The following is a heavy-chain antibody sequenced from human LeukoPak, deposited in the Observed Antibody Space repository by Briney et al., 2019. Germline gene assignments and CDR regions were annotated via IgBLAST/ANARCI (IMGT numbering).Heavy chain of an antibody. D-gene: IGHD3/OR15-3a*01. V-gene: IGHV3-21*01. CDR3: ARDSKNRYDFLGRYWFFDL. CDR1: GFSLITDS. J-gene: IGHJ2*01. CDR2: ISGRGASYL. Sequence: PADSLTPPCVTAGFSLITDSINGVGLPPRKKQEWVSSISGRGASYLFCTDSVKGRFTISRDNAQNSVFLEMNSLRDEATGLYYCARDSKNRYDFLGRYWFFDLWRGGTLVPVSS.